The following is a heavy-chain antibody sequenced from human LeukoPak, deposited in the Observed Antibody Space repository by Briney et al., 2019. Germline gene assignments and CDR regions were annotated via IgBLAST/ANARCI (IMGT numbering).Heavy chain of an antibody. Sequence: GESLKISCKGSGYSFTSYWIGWVRQMPGKGLEWMGIIYPGDSDTRYSPSFQGQVTISADKSISTAYLQWSSLKASDTAMYYCARHPSYYDSSGYADYWGQGTLVTGSS. V-gene: IGHV5-51*01. CDR1: GYSFTSYW. D-gene: IGHD3-22*01. CDR2: IYPGDSDT. CDR3: ARHPSYYDSSGYADY. J-gene: IGHJ4*02.